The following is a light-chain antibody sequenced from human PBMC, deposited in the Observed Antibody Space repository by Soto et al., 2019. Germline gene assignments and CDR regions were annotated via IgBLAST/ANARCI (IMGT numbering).Light chain of an antibody. Sequence: EIVLTQSPGTLSLSPGERATLSCRASQSVSSSYLAWYQQKPGQAPRLLIYDASSRATGTPDRFSGSWSGTDFTLTISRPEPEEFAVYYCQQYGSAPWTFGQGTKLEIK. J-gene: IGKJ1*01. CDR2: DAS. CDR3: QQYGSAPWT. CDR1: QSVSSSY. V-gene: IGKV3-20*01.